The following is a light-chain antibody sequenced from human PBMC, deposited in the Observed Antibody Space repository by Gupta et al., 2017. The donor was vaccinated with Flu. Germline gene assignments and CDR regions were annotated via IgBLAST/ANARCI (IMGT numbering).Light chain of an antibody. Sequence: QFLLTQPPSVSAAPGHRVTISCSGGNSNIGSNFVSWYQHLPGTAPKVLIYENDQRPSGVPARFSGSRSGTSATLGITGLQTEDEAVYYCVAWDSSLSTGVFGGGTKVTVL. J-gene: IGLJ2*01. CDR2: END. CDR1: NSNIGSNF. CDR3: VAWDSSLSTGV. V-gene: IGLV1-51*02.